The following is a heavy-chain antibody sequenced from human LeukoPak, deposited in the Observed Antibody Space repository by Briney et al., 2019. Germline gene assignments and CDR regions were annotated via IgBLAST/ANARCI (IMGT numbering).Heavy chain of an antibody. CDR3: AKEKWSQRRQFDY. CDR2: IKSKTDGGTT. CDR1: GFTFSNAW. V-gene: IGHV3-15*01. Sequence: GGSLRLSCAASGFTFSNAWMSWVRQAPGKGLEWVGRIKSKTDGGTTDYAAPVKGRFTISRDDSKNTLYLQMNSLKTEDTAVYYCAKEKWSQRRQFDYWGQGTLSPSPQ. D-gene: IGHD2-8*01. J-gene: IGHJ4*02.